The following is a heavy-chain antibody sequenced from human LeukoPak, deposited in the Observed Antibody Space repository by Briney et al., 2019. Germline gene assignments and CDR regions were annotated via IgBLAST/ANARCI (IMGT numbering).Heavy chain of an antibody. D-gene: IGHD5-12*01. J-gene: IGHJ6*03. V-gene: IGHV1-18*01. CDR1: GYTFTSYG. CDR3: ASGTVATGGYYYYYMDV. Sequence: GASVKVSCKASGYTFTSYGISWVRQAPGQGLEWMGWISAYNGNTNYAQTLQGRVTMSTDTSTSTAYMQLRSLRSDDTAVYYCASGTVATGGYYYYYMDVWGKGTTVTVSS. CDR2: ISAYNGNT.